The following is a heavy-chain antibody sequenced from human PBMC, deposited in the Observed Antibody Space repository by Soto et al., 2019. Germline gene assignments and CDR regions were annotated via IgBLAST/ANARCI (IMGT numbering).Heavy chain of an antibody. CDR3: AKEAFDSTVTTYFDS. Sequence: GGSLRLSCVASGFTSSRFAMSWVRQAPGKGLEWVSAVSGSVGGTYYADSVKGRFTISRDKSKNTLYLQMNSPRAEDTAVYYCAKEAFDSTVTTYFDSWGQGTLVTVSS. CDR1: GFTSSRFA. D-gene: IGHD4-17*01. V-gene: IGHV3-23*01. CDR2: VSGSVGGT. J-gene: IGHJ4*02.